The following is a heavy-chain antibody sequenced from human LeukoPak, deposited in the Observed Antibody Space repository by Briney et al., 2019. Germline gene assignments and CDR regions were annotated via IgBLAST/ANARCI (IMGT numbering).Heavy chain of an antibody. J-gene: IGHJ4*02. D-gene: IGHD3-3*01. Sequence: GGSLRLSCAASGFTFSSYSMNSVRQAPGKGLEWVSYISSSSSTIYYADSVKGRFTISRDNAKNSLYLQMNSLRDEDTAVYYCARGAPHYDFWSGYLGKLLFDYWGQGTLVTVSS. CDR2: ISSSSSTI. CDR1: GFTFSSYS. CDR3: ARGAPHYDFWSGYLGKLLFDY. V-gene: IGHV3-48*02.